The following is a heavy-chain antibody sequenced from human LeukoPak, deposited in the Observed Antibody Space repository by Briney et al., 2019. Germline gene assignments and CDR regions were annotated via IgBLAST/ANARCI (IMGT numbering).Heavy chain of an antibody. V-gene: IGHV3-13*04. D-gene: IGHD6-13*01. J-gene: IGHJ3*01. CDR2: IGTAGDT. CDR1: GLAFSYYD. CDR3: ATGGAPAGYAYHL. Sequence: GGSLRLSCVASGLAFSYYDMHWVRQPTGKGLEWVSAIGTAGDTYYPDSVKGRFTISGENARKSLYLQMNNLRVGDTAVYYCATGGAPAGYAYHLWGQGTMVTVSA.